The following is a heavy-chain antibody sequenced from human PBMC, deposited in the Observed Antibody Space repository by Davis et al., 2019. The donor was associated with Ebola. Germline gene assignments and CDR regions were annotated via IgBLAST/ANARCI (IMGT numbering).Heavy chain of an antibody. J-gene: IGHJ4*02. V-gene: IGHV3-30*18. CDR1: GFSFSIYG. CDR2: ISYHGNYI. CDR3: AQEYCSNSGSYCTVFDH. Sequence: PGGSLRLSCAASGFSFSIYGMHWVRQAPGKGPEWVAGISYHGNYISYVDSVKGRFTISRDKSDNTLYLQMNNLRGDDTAVYYCAQEYCSNSGSYCTVFDHWGQGTLVTVSS. D-gene: IGHD3-10*01.